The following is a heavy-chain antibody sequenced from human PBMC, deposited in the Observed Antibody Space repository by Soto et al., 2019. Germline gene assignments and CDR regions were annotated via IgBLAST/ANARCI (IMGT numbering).Heavy chain of an antibody. CDR2: ISYDGSNQ. CDR3: AKSRMGSSWYEGDS. CDR1: GFPFSSYG. D-gene: IGHD6-13*01. J-gene: IGHJ4*02. Sequence: QVELVESGGGVVQPGRSPRLSCAASGFPFSSYGMHWVRQAPGKGLEWVAVISYDGSNQYYADSVKGRFTISRDNSKNTLYLEVNSLRPEDTAVYFCAKSRMGSSWYEGDSWGQGTLVTVSS. V-gene: IGHV3-30*18.